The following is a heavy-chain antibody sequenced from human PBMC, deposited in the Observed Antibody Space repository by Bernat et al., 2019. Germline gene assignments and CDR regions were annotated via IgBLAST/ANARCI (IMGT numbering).Heavy chain of an antibody. CDR2: ISYDGSTK. Sequence: QVQLVESGGGVVQPGRSLRLSCATSGFTFSSFAMHWVRQAPGKGLEWVAVISYDGSTKYSADSVRGRFTISRDNSQNTLYLQMNSLRVDDTAVYYCARRGYYGNWGQGTLVTVSS. J-gene: IGHJ4*02. D-gene: IGHD3-3*01. CDR1: GFTFSSFA. V-gene: IGHV3-30*01. CDR3: ARRGYYGN.